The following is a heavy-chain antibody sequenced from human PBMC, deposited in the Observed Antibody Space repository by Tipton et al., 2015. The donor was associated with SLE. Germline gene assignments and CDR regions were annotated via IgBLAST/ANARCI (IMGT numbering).Heavy chain of an antibody. CDR1: GGSITSGSFY. CDR3: ARDWRGYYGSQAYYYYGMDV. CDR2: MYTSGST. Sequence: TLSLTCTVSGGSITSGSFYWNWIRQPAGKGLEWIGRMYTSGSTNYNPSLKSRVTISADTSKNQFSLRVNSVTSADTAVYYCARDWRGYYGSQAYYYYGMDVWGQGTTVTVSS. D-gene: IGHD3-10*01. V-gene: IGHV4-61*02. J-gene: IGHJ6*02.